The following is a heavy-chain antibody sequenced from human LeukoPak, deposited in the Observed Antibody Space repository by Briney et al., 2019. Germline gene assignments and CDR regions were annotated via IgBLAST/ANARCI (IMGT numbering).Heavy chain of an antibody. CDR3: ARDLRGVVDY. D-gene: IGHD2-21*01. Sequence: KPGGSLRLSCAASGFTFSSYSMNWVRQAPGKGLEWIGRIYTSGSTNYNPSLRSRVTISVDTSKNQFSLKLSSVTAADTAVYYCARDLRGVVDYWGQGTLVTVSS. J-gene: IGHJ4*02. V-gene: IGHV4-4*08. CDR2: IYTSGST. CDR1: GFTFSSYS.